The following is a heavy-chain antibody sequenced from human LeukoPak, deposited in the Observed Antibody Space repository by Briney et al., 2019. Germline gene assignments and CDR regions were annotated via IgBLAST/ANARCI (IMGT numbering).Heavy chain of an antibody. Sequence: PGTLSLTRTVSVGCLSRYYWSWLRQPAGKGLEWIGRIYTIGSTNYNPSLKSRVTMSVDTSKNKFSLKLSSVTAADTAMYYCARVGGYYGAKFDYWGQGTLVTVSS. CDR3: ARVGGYYGAKFDY. CDR1: VGCLSRYY. CDR2: IYTIGST. V-gene: IGHV4-4*07. J-gene: IGHJ4*02. D-gene: IGHD3-16*01.